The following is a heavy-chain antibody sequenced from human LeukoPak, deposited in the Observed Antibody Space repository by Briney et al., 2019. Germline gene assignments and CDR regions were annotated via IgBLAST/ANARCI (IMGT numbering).Heavy chain of an antibody. CDR1: GFTFSSYG. CDR3: ARDFEIVVVDRYYGMDV. V-gene: IGHV3-33*01. CDR2: IWYDGSNK. J-gene: IGHJ6*02. D-gene: IGHD2-15*01. Sequence: GRSLRLSCAASGFTFSSYGMHWVRQAPGKGLEWVAVIWYDGSNKYYADSVKGRFTISRDNSKNTLYLQMNSLRAEDTAVYYCARDFEIVVVDRYYGMDVWGQGTTVTVSS.